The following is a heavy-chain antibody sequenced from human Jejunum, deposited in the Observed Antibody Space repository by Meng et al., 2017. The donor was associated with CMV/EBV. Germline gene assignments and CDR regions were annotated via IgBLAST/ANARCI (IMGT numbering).Heavy chain of an antibody. CDR2: TYFRSTWSN. CDR3: VRSSTTGGFES. V-gene: IGHV6-1*01. D-gene: IGHD1-1*01. Sequence: GDSVSTTRAAWHWIRQSPSRGLEWLGRTYFRSTWSNDYAISVKSRITINPDTSKNQFSLHLTSLTPEDTAVYYCVRSSTTGGFESWGQGTLVTVSS. CDR1: GDSVSTTRAA. J-gene: IGHJ5*01.